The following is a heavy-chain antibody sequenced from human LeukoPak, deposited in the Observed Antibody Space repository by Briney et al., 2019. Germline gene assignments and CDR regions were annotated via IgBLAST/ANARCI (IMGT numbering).Heavy chain of an antibody. Sequence: GGSLRLSCAASGFTFSSYAMSWVRQAPGKGLEYVSAISSNGGSIYYADSVKGRFTISRDNSKNTLYLQMSSLRAEDTAVYYCVNQRGYSGYDADYWGQGTLVTVSS. D-gene: IGHD5-12*01. CDR3: VNQRGYSGYDADY. J-gene: IGHJ4*02. CDR1: GFTFSSYA. CDR2: ISSNGGSI. V-gene: IGHV3-64D*06.